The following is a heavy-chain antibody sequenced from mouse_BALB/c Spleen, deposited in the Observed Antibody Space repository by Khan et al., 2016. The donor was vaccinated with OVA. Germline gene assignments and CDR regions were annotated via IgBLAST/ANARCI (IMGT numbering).Heavy chain of an antibody. D-gene: IGHD1-1*01. CDR2: ISYSGST. Sequence: EVQLQESGPGLVKPSQSLSLTCTVTGYSITSDYAWNWIRQFPGNKLEWMAYISYSGSTSSNPSLKSRISITRDTSKNQFFLQLNSVTTEDTATXYSARRYYYGQWYFDVWGAGTTVTVSS. CDR1: GYSITSDYA. J-gene: IGHJ1*01. V-gene: IGHV3-2*02. CDR3: ARRYYYGQWYFDV.